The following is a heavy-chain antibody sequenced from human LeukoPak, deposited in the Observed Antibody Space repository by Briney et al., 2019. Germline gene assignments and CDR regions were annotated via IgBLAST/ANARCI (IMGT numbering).Heavy chain of an antibody. D-gene: IGHD4-17*01. CDR2: INSDGSST. CDR3: ATLPTTTVTNLFDY. Sequence: GGSLRLSCAASGFTFSTYWMHWVRQAPGRGLVWVSHINSDGSSTGYADSVKGRFTISGDNAKNTLYLQMNSLRAEDTAVYYCATLPTTTVTNLFDYWGQGTLVTVSS. CDR1: GFTFSTYW. J-gene: IGHJ4*02. V-gene: IGHV3-74*01.